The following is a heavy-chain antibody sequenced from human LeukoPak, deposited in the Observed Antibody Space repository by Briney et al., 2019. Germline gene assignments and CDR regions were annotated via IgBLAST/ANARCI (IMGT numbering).Heavy chain of an antibody. CDR3: ARDSQYYFLDY. V-gene: IGHV3-66*01. CDR2: LHSGGGT. CDR1: GFSVSGNY. Sequence: GESLKISCAVSGFSVSGNYMSWVRQAPGQGLEWVSVLHSGGGTFYTDSVRGRFTISRDNFKNTLYLQMNSLTDEDTAVYYCARDSQYYFLDYWGQGTQVTVPS. J-gene: IGHJ4*02. D-gene: IGHD2/OR15-2a*01.